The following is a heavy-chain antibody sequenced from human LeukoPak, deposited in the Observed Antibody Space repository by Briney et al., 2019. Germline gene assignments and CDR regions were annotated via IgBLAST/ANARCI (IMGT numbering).Heavy chain of an antibody. D-gene: IGHD4-17*01. J-gene: IGHJ4*02. V-gene: IGHV1-69*13. CDR3: ARAPDYGDYLYYFDY. CDR1: GGTFSSYA. CDR2: IIPIFGTA. Sequence: SVKVSCKASGGTFSSYAISWVRQAPRQGLEWMGGIIPIFGTANYAQKFQGRVTITADESTSTAYMELSSLRSEDTAVYYCARAPDYGDYLYYFDYWGQGTLVTVSS.